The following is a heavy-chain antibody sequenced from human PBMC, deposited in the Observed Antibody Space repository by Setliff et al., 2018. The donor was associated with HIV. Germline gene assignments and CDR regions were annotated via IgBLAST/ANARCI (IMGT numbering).Heavy chain of an antibody. CDR3: ARAGYYGTTSYWEYFQH. J-gene: IGHJ1*01. Sequence: SETLTLTCTVSGGSITSHYWSFIRQPPGKGLEWIGSIYYNGITNYNPSLTSRVTISVDTSKNQFSLKLSSVTAADTAVYFCARAGYYGTTSYWEYFQHWGQGALVTVSS. D-gene: IGHD1-7*01. CDR1: GGSITSHY. CDR2: IYYNGIT. V-gene: IGHV4-59*11.